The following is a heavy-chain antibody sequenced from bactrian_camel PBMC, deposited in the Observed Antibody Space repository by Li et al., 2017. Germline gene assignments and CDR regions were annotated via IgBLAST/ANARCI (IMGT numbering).Heavy chain of an antibody. D-gene: IGHD2*01. CDR3: AARGPYCYTKLSVRDFTY. CDR1: DSVYNSESHC. CDR2: IATAGGNE. V-gene: IGHV3S40*01. J-gene: IGHJ6*01. Sequence: VQLVESGGGSVQAGGSLRLSCSASDSVYNSESHCMAWFRQAPGKEREGVAAIATAGGNEYYADSVKGRFTISQDNAGNTVYLQINSLKPEDTAMYYCAARGPYCYTKLSVRDFTYWGQGTQVTVS.